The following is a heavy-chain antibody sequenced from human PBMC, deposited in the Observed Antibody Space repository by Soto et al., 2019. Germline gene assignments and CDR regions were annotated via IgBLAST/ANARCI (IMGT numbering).Heavy chain of an antibody. CDR3: AGDLLVPYGYFSDV. CDR1: GFTFRSYG. Sequence: QLVESGGGVVQPARSLRLSCAASGFTFRSYGIHWVRQAPGKGLEWVALIWFDGSKKYYVDSVKGRFAVSRDNWKNRLDLQMNSLRGACPCGYYCAGDLLVPYGYFSDVCGLGTTVTVSS. V-gene: IGHV3-33*01. D-gene: IGHD2-2*01. J-gene: IGHJ6*01. CDR2: IWFDGSKK.